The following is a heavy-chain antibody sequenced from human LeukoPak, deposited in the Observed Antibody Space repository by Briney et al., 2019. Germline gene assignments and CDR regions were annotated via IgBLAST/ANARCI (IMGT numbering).Heavy chain of an antibody. CDR3: AREMCSGGSCYSGLFDY. Sequence: SETLSLTCTVSGGSISSSSYYWGWIRQPPGKGLEWIGRIYTSGSTNYNPSLKSRVTISVDTSKNQFSLKLSSVTAADTAVYYCAREMCSGGSCYSGLFDYWGQGTLVTVSS. J-gene: IGHJ4*02. CDR1: GGSISSSSYY. V-gene: IGHV4-61*02. CDR2: IYTSGST. D-gene: IGHD2-15*01.